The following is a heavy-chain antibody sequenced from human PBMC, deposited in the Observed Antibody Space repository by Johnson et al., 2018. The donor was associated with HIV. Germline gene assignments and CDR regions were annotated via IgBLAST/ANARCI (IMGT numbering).Heavy chain of an antibody. CDR2: IRYDGGTT. V-gene: IGHV3-30*02. J-gene: IGHJ3*02. CDR1: GFIFNTFG. CDR3: TTSVGATLRGAFDI. D-gene: IGHD1-26*01. Sequence: QVQLVESGGGVVQPGGSLRLSCAASGFIFNTFGMHWVRQAPGKGLEWVAFIRYDGGTTDYAAAVKGSFTIARDDSKNTLYLQMNSLKTEDTAVYYCTTSVGATLRGAFDIWGQGTMVTVSS.